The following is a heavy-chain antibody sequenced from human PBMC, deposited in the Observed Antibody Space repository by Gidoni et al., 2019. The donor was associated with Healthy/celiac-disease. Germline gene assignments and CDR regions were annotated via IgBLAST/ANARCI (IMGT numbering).Heavy chain of an antibody. CDR3: ARDLGGNSCAFDI. V-gene: IGHV4-61*01. D-gene: IGHD2-21*02. CDR1: GGSVSSGSYY. Sequence: QVQLQESGPGLVKPSETLSLTCTVSGGSVSSGSYYWSWIRQPPGKGLEWIGYIYYSGSTNYNPSLKSRVTISVDTSKNQFSLKLSSVTAADTAVYYCARDLGGNSCAFDIWGQGTMVTVSS. J-gene: IGHJ3*02. CDR2: IYYSGST.